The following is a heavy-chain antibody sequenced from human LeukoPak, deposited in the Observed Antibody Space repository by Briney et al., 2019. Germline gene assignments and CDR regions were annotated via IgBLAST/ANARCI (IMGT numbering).Heavy chain of an antibody. V-gene: IGHV4-61*02. J-gene: IGHJ4*02. Sequence: PSETLSLTCTVSGGSISTSNYYWSWIRQPAGKGPEWIGRIYTSGSTDYNPSLKSRVTISRDTSKNEFSLILSSLTAADTAVYYCARDSPPAYCSSGSCYFDSWGQGTLVTVSS. CDR1: GGSISTSNYY. CDR3: ARDSPPAYCSSGSCYFDS. D-gene: IGHD2-15*01. CDR2: IYTSGST.